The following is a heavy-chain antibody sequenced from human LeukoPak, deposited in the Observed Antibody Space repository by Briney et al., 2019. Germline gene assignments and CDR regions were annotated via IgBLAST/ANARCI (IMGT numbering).Heavy chain of an antibody. CDR1: EFSVGSNY. D-gene: IGHD3-22*01. CDR2: IYSGGST. Sequence: PGGSLRLSCAASEFSVGSNYMTWVRQAPGKGLEWVSLIYSGGSTYYADSVKGRFTISRDNSKNTLYLQMNSLRAEDTAIYYCARAEKGYYYLWFHPWGQGTLVTVSS. V-gene: IGHV3-66*01. J-gene: IGHJ5*02. CDR3: ARAEKGYYYLWFHP.